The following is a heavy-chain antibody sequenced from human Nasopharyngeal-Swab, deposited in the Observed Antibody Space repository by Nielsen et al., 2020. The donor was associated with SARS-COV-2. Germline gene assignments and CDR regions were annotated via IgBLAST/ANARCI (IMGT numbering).Heavy chain of an antibody. D-gene: IGHD2-21*02. CDR3: TRGCGGDCHGIDF. Sequence: GESLKISCAASGFTFSSYWMHWVRQAPGKGLVWVSRLSTDGITANYADSVKGRFTISRDNANNTVYLQMNSLRAEDTAVYYGTRGCGGDCHGIDFWGRGTLVTVSS. CDR1: GFTFSSYW. J-gene: IGHJ4*02. CDR2: LSTDGITA. V-gene: IGHV3-74*01.